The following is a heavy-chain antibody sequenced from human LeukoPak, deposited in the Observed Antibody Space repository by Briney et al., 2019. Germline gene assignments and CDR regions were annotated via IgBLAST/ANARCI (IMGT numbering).Heavy chain of an antibody. CDR2: ISSNGRST. Sequence: AGGSLRLSSAASGFTFSRYTMHWVRQAPGKRLEYFSAISSNGRSTYYADSVKGRFTLSRDNSKNTLYLQMGSLRIEDTAVYYCARELDGSGSFDYWGQGTLVTVSS. CDR1: GFTFSRYT. CDR3: ARELDGSGSFDY. V-gene: IGHV3-64*02. J-gene: IGHJ4*02. D-gene: IGHD3-10*01.